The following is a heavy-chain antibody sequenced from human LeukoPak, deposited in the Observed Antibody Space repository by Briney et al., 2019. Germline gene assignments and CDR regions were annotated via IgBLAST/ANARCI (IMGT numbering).Heavy chain of an antibody. J-gene: IGHJ4*02. D-gene: IGHD1-14*01. CDR2: IDQHGSEK. V-gene: IGHV3-7*01. Sequence: GGSLRLSCAASGFTFSNYWMNWIRQAPGRGLEWVANIDQHGSEKHFVDSVKGRFTISRDNAKNSVFLEVNSLRAEDTAVYYCARGTNAYPGSDYWGQGTLVTVSS. CDR1: GFTFSNYW. CDR3: ARGTNAYPGSDY.